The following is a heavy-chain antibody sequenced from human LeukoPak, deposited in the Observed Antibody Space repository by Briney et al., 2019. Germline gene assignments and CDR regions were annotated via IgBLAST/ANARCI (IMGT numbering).Heavy chain of an antibody. CDR2: ISTSSRYI. D-gene: IGHD3-10*01. V-gene: IGHV3-21*01. Sequence: GGSLRLSCAASGFTFSSYSMNWVRQAPGKGLEWVSSISTSSRYIYYADSVKGRFTISRDNAKNSLYLQMNSLRAEDTAVYYCAAVYGSGSLPFDYWGQGTLVTVSS. CDR1: GFTFSSYS. CDR3: AAVYGSGSLPFDY. J-gene: IGHJ4*02.